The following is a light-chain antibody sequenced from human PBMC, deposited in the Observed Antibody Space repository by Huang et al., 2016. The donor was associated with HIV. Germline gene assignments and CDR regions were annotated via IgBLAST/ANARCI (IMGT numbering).Light chain of an antibody. CDR2: DAS. J-gene: IGKJ2*01. CDR3: QQYDNLHT. Sequence: DIQMTQSPSSLSASVGERVTITCQASQDISTYLNWYRQKPGKAPKLLIYDASKLETGVPSRFSGSRSGTHFTFTINNLQPEDIATYYCQQYDNLHTFGQGTKLEIK. CDR1: QDISTY. V-gene: IGKV1-33*01.